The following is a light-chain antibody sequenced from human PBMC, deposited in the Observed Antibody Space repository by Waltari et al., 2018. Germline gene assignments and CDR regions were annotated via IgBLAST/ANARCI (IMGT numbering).Light chain of an antibody. CDR1: KLHDRY. CDR2: QDR. V-gene: IGLV3-1*01. CDR3: QTWDSDTVL. J-gene: IGLJ2*01. Sequence: SFDLTQPPSVSVSPGQTATITCSGDKLHDRYTFWYQQKSGQSPQLVISQDRIRPSGIPERFSGSKSGNAATLTITGTQPVDEADYYCQTWDSDTVLFAGGTKLTVL.